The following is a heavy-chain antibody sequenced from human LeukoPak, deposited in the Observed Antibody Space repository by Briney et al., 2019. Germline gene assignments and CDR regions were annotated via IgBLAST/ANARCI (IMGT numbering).Heavy chain of an antibody. V-gene: IGHV4-59*12. CDR3: ARGRLDGYGDYLRRINFDY. CDR2: IYYSGST. Sequence: PSETLSLTCTVSGGSISSYYWSWIRQPPGKGLEWIGYIYYSGSTNYNPSLKSRVTISVDTSKNQFSLKLSSVTAADTAVYHCARGRLDGYGDYLRRINFDYWGQGTLVTVSS. J-gene: IGHJ4*02. D-gene: IGHD4-17*01. CDR1: GGSISSYY.